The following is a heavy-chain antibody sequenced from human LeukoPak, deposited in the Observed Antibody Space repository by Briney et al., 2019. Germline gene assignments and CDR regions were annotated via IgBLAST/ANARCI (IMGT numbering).Heavy chain of an antibody. V-gene: IGHV4-59*01. J-gene: IGHJ6*02. D-gene: IGHD5-18*01. CDR3: ARVRGVDTAMVYGMDV. CDR2: IYYSGST. Sequence: SETLSLTCTGSGVSISSYYWSWIRQPPGKGLEWIGYIYYSGSTNYNPSLKSRVTISVDTSKNQFSLKLSSVTAADTAVYYCARVRGVDTAMVYGMDVWGQGTTVTVSS. CDR1: GVSISSYY.